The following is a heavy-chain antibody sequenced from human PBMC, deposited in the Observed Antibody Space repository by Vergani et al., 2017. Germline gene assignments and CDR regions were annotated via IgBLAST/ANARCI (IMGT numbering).Heavy chain of an antibody. J-gene: IGHJ4*02. V-gene: IGHV4-38-2*01. Sequence: QVQLQESGPGLVKPSETLSLTCAVSGYSISSGYYWGWIRQPPGKGLEWIGSIYHSGSTYYNPSLKSRVTISVDTSKNQFSLKLSSVTAADTAVYYCARHRDWMVYAPFDYWGQGTLVTVSS. CDR2: IYHSGST. CDR1: GYSISSGYY. CDR3: ARHRDWMVYAPFDY. D-gene: IGHD2-8*01.